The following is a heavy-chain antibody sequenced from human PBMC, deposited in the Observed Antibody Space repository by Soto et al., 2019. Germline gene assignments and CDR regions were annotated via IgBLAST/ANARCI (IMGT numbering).Heavy chain of an antibody. Sequence: QVQLQQWGAGLLKPSETLSLTCAVYGGSFSGYYWSWIRQPPGKGLEWIGEINHSGSTNYNPSLKSRVTISVDTSKNQFCLKLSSVTAADTAVYYCARSDTSYWYFDLWGRGTLVTVSS. V-gene: IGHV4-34*01. CDR3: ARSDTSYWYFDL. CDR1: GGSFSGYY. D-gene: IGHD2-21*02. CDR2: INHSGST. J-gene: IGHJ2*01.